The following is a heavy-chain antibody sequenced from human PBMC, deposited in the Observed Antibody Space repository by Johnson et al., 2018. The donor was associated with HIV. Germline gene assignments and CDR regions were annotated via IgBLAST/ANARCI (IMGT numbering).Heavy chain of an antibody. CDR1: GFTFNTYA. CDR3: ALTESRFLEWLFRAFDI. J-gene: IGHJ3*02. D-gene: IGHD3-3*01. CDR2: IRGSGGNT. V-gene: IGHV3-23*04. Sequence: MLLVESGGGLVQPGGSLRLSCAASGFTFNTYAMSWVRQAPGKGLEWVSRIRGSGGNTFYAASVEGRFTVSRDNTKNTLYLQMNSLRADDTAIYYCALTESRFLEWLFRAFDIWGQGTMVTVSS.